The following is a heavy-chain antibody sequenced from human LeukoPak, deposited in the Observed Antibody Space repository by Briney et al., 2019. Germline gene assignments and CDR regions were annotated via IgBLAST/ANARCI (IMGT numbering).Heavy chain of an antibody. CDR2: MYYNAGT. D-gene: IGHD5-18*01. CDR3: ASRANSYGPIDY. CDR1: GGSISGYY. Sequence: SETLSLTCTVSGGSISGYYRIWIRQPPGKGLEWIGYMYYNAGTHYNPSLKSRLTISIDTSKNQFSLKLSSVTAADTAVYYCASRANSYGPIDYWGQGTLVTVSS. J-gene: IGHJ4*02. V-gene: IGHV4-59*01.